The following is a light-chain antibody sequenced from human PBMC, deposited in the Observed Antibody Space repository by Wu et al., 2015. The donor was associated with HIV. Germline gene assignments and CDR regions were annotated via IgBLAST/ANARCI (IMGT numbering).Light chain of an antibody. J-gene: IGKJ5*01. CDR1: QSVRNY. CDR2: DAS. CDR3: QQYKNWPPFT. V-gene: IGKV3-11*01. Sequence: EIVLTQSPATLSLSPGERATLSCRASQSVRNYLAWFQQKPGQAPRLLIYDASNRATGIPARFSGSGSGTDFTLTISSLEPEDFAVYYCQQYKNWPPFTFGQGTRL.